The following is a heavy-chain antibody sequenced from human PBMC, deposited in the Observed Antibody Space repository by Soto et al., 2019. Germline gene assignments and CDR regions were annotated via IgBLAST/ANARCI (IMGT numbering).Heavy chain of an antibody. CDR1: GGNFSTSD. Sequence: SVKVSCKASGGNFSTSDISWVRQAPGQGLEWMGRIIPILGMTYYAESVKGRFTISRDNSKNTLYLQMNSLRAEDTAVYYCARDIYSSSCYWGQGTLVTVSS. V-gene: IGHV1-69*04. CDR3: ARDIYSSSCY. J-gene: IGHJ4*02. CDR2: IIPILGMT. D-gene: IGHD6-6*01.